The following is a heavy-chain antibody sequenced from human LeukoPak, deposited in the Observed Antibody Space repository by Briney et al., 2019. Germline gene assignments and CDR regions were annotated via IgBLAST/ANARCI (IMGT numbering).Heavy chain of an antibody. V-gene: IGHV3-23*01. Sequence: GGSLRLSCAASGFSFRNYAMSWVRQVRGKGLEWVSAISGSGGSAYYADSVKGRFTISRDNSKNTLYLQINSLRAEDTAVYYCARDSLEWLLYRWDAFDIWGQGTMVTVSS. CDR3: ARDSLEWLLYRWDAFDI. D-gene: IGHD3-3*01. J-gene: IGHJ3*02. CDR1: GFSFRNYA. CDR2: ISGSGGSA.